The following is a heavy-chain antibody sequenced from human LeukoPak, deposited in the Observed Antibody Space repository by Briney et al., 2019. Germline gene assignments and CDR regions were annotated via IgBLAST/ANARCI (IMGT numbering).Heavy chain of an antibody. CDR1: GFTFSSYA. CDR2: ISGSGGST. V-gene: IGHV3-23*01. D-gene: IGHD3-22*01. J-gene: IGHJ4*02. Sequence: GGSLRLSCAASGFTFSSYAMSWVRQAPGKGLEWVSAISGSGGSTYYADSVKGRFTISRDNSKNTLYLQMNSLRAEDTAVYYCAKSICGYYYDSSGYCHFDYWGQGTLVTVSS. CDR3: AKSICGYYYDSSGYCHFDY.